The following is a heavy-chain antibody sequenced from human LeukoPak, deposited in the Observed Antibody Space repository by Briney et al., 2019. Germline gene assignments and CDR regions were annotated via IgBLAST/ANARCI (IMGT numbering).Heavy chain of an antibody. CDR1: GGSVSSGSYY. Sequence: SETLSLTCTVSGGSVSSGSYYWSWIRQPPGKGLEWIGYIYYSGSTNYNPSLKSRVTISVDTSKNQFSLKLSSVTAADTAVYYCARVVVATLGVHWFDPWSQGTLVTVSS. D-gene: IGHD5-12*01. CDR3: ARVVVATLGVHWFDP. CDR2: IYYSGST. V-gene: IGHV4-61*01. J-gene: IGHJ5*02.